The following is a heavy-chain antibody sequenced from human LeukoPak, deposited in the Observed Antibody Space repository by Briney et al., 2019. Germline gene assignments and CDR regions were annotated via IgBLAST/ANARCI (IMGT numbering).Heavy chain of an antibody. CDR2: ISGSSGSTI. Sequence: PGGSLRLSCAASGFTFSSYGMSWVRQAPGKGLEWVSAISGSSGSTIYYADSVKGRFTISRDNAKNSLCLQMNSLRAEDTAVYYCAELGITMIGGVWGKGTTVTISS. CDR3: AELGITMIGGV. V-gene: IGHV3-48*04. J-gene: IGHJ6*04. CDR1: GFTFSSYG. D-gene: IGHD3-10*02.